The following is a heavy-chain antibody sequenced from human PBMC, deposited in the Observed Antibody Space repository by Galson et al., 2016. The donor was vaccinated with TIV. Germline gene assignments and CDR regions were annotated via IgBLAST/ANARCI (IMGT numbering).Heavy chain of an antibody. CDR2: IKEDGSTI. CDR1: GLTFSTHA. D-gene: IGHD2-2*01. J-gene: IGHJ4*02. Sequence: SLRLSCAASGLTFSTHAMTWVRQAPGKGLEWVANIKEDGSTIYYVDSVEGRFTISRDNAKNSLYLQMNSLRAEDTAMYYCARDHSYQSFDYWGQGTLVTVSS. CDR3: ARDHSYQSFDY. V-gene: IGHV3-7*01.